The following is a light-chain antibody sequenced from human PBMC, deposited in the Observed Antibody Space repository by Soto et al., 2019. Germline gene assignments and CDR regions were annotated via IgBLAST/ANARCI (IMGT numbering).Light chain of an antibody. V-gene: IGLV3-21*04. CDR1: NIGGKS. J-gene: IGLJ2*01. CDR2: HDS. Sequence: SYELTQPPSVSVAPGKTARITCGGNNIGGKSVHWYQQRPGQAPVLAIYHDSDRPSGIPERFSGSNSGNTATLTISRVAVGDEADYYCQVWDSSSDHPKVVFGGGTKLTVL. CDR3: QVWDSSSDHPKVV.